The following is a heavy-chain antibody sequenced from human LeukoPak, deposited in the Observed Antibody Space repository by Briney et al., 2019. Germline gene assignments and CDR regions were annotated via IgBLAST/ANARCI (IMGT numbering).Heavy chain of an antibody. D-gene: IGHD3-3*01. CDR2: ISAYNGNT. CDR3: ARVIKRLFAYDFWSDNWFDP. V-gene: IGHV1-18*01. J-gene: IGHJ5*02. Sequence: ASVKVSCKASGYTFTSYGISWVRQAPGQGLEWMGWISAYNGNTNYAQKLQGRVTMTTDTSTSTAYMELRSLRSDDTAVYYCARVIKRLFAYDFWSDNWFDPWGQGTLVTVSS. CDR1: GYTFTSYG.